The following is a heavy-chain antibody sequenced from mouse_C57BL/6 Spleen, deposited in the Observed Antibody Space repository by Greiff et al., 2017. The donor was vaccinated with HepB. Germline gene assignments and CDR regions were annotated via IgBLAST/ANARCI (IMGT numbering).Heavy chain of an antibody. Sequence: VQLQQSGAELARPGASVKMSCKASGYTFTSYTMHWVKQRPGQGLEWIGYINPSSGYTKYNQKFKDKATLTADRSSSTAYMQLSSLTSEDSAVYYCARHYYGSSYGYFDVWGTGTTVTVSS. D-gene: IGHD1-1*01. J-gene: IGHJ1*03. CDR2: INPSSGYT. CDR1: GYTFTSYT. V-gene: IGHV1-4*01. CDR3: ARHYYGSSYGYFDV.